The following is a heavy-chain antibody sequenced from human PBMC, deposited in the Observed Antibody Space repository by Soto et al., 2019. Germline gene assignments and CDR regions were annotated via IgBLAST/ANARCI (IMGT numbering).Heavy chain of an antibody. CDR2: IIPIFGTA. J-gene: IGHJ2*01. V-gene: IGHV1-69*01. Sequence: QVQLVQSGAEVQKPGSSVKVSCKASGGTFSSYAISWVRQAPGQGLAWMGGIIPIFGTANYAQKFQGRVTITAAESTSTAYMELSSLRSEDTAVYYCASHPLDFPSPDWYFDLWGRGTLVTVSS. CDR1: GGTFSSYA. CDR3: ASHPLDFPSPDWYFDL.